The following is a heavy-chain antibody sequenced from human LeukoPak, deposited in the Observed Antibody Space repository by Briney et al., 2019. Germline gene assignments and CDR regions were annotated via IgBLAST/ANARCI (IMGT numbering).Heavy chain of an antibody. V-gene: IGHV3-49*04. D-gene: IGHD5-18*01. CDR2: IRSKGYGGTT. CDR1: GLTFGDHA. J-gene: IGHJ6*02. Sequence: GGSLRLSCTTSGLTFGDHAMSWVRQAPGKGLEWVGFIRSKGYGGTTEYAASVKGRFAISRDDSKSIAYLQMNSLKTEDTAVYYCTRGPTQQWVYYGMDVWGQGTAVIASS. CDR3: TRGPTQQWVYYGMDV.